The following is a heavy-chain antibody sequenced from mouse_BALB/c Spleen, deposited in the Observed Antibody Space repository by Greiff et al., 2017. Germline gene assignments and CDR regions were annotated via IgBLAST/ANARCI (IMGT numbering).Heavy chain of an antibody. CDR3: TRSGGYDGFAY. D-gene: IGHD2-2*01. Sequence: VQLQQPGAELVRPGASVKLSCKASGYTFTSYWINWVKQRPGQGLEWIGNIYPSDSYTNYNQKFKDKATLTVDKSSSTAYMQLSSPTSEDSAVYYCTRSGGYDGFAYWGQGTLVTVSA. CDR1: GYTFTSYW. J-gene: IGHJ3*01. CDR2: IYPSDSYT. V-gene: IGHV1-69*02.